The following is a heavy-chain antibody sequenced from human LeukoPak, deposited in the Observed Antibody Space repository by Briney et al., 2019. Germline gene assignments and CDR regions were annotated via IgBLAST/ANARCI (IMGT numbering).Heavy chain of an antibody. CDR2: IYPGDSDT. V-gene: IGHV5-51*01. Sequence: GESLKISCKGSGYSFTSYWIGWVRQMPRKGLEWMGIIYPGDSDTRYSPSFQGQVTISADKSISTAYLQWSSLKASDTAMYYCARAIAARWFFFDYWGQGTLVTVSS. D-gene: IGHD6-6*01. J-gene: IGHJ4*02. CDR3: ARAIAARWFFFDY. CDR1: GYSFTSYW.